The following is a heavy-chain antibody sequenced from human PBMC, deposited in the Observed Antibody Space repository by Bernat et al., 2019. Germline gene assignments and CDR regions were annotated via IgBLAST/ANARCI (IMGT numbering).Heavy chain of an antibody. CDR2: IRSKANSYAT. Sequence: EVQLVESGGGLVQPGGSLKLSCAASGFTFSGSAMHWVRQASGKGLEWVGRIRSKANSYATAYAASVKGRFTISRDDSKNTAYLQMNSLKTEDTAVYYCTASMIVVDELFDYWGQGTLVTVSS. CDR1: GFTFSGSA. J-gene: IGHJ4*02. V-gene: IGHV3-73*01. CDR3: TASMIVVDELFDY. D-gene: IGHD3-22*01.